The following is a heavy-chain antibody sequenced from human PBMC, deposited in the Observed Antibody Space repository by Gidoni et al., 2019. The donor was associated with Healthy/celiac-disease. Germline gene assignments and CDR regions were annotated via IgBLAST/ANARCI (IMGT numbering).Heavy chain of an antibody. Sequence: EVQLVESGGGLVKPGGSLRPSCAASGSTFISYSMNWVRQAPGKGLEWVSSISSSSSYIYYADSVKGRFTISRDNAKNSLYLQMNSLRAEDTAVYYCARDVSRESRPFDIWGQGTMVTVSS. V-gene: IGHV3-21*01. CDR2: ISSSSSYI. J-gene: IGHJ3*02. CDR3: ARDVSRESRPFDI. CDR1: GSTFISYS.